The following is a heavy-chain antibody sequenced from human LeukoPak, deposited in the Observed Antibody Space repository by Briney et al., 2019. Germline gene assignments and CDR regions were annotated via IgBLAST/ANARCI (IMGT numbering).Heavy chain of an antibody. CDR3: ARGPPQYGSTLYYFDY. D-gene: IGHD3-10*01. V-gene: IGHV4-38-2*02. CDR2: IYYSGST. CDR1: GYSISSGYY. J-gene: IGHJ4*02. Sequence: SETLSLTCTVSGYSISSGYYWGWIRQPPGKGLEWIGYIYYSGSTNYNPSLKSRVTISVDASKNQFSLKLSSVTAADTAVYYCARGPPQYGSTLYYFDYWGQGTLVTVSS.